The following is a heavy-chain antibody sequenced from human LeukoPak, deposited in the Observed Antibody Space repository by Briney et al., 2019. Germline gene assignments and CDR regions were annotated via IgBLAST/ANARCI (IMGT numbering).Heavy chain of an antibody. D-gene: IGHD3-22*01. V-gene: IGHV4-61*01. CDR1: GGSVSSGSYY. J-gene: IGHJ4*02. CDR3: ARSQYYDSSGYYVFYFDY. CDR2: IYYSGST. Sequence: SETLSLTCTVSGGSVSSGSYYWSWIRQPPGKGLEWIGYIYYSGSTNYNPSLKSRVTISVDTSKNQFSLKLSSVTAADTAVYYCARSQYYDSSGYYVFYFDYWGQGTLVIVSS.